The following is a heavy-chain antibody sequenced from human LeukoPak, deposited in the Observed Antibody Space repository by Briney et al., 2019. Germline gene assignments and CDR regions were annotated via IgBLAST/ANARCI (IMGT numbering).Heavy chain of an antibody. V-gene: IGHV1-69*01. CDR1: GGTFSSYA. D-gene: IGHD6-19*01. J-gene: IGHJ6*03. CDR2: IIPIFGTA. CDR3: ARIAVAGTSYYYYYMDV. Sequence: SVKVSCKASGGTFSSYAISWVRQAPGQGLEWMGGIIPIFGTANYAQKFQGRVTITADESTSTAYMELSSLRSEDTAVYYCARIAVAGTSYYYYYMDVWGKGTTVAVSS.